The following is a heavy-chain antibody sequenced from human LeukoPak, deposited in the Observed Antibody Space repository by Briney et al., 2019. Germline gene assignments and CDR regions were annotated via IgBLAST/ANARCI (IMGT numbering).Heavy chain of an antibody. V-gene: IGHV3-30-3*01. D-gene: IGHD2-15*01. Sequence: GGSLRLSCAASGFTFSSYAMHWVRQAPGKGLEWVAVISYDGSNKYYADSVKGRFTISRDNSKNTLYLQMNSPRAEDTAVYYCAVDRYCSGGSCYGLDYWGQGTLVTVSS. CDR1: GFTFSSYA. CDR3: AVDRYCSGGSCYGLDY. CDR2: ISYDGSNK. J-gene: IGHJ4*02.